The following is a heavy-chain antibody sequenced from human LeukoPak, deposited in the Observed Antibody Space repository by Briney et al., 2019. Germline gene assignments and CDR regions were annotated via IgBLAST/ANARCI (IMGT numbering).Heavy chain of an antibody. CDR1: GFTFSSYA. CDR3: AKDIVVVPAAIGAFDI. CDR2: ISGSGGST. Sequence: GGSLRLSCAASGFTFSSYAMSWVRQAPGKGLEWVSAISGSGGSTYYSDSVKGRFTISRDNSKNTLYLQMNSLRAEDTAVYYCAKDIVVVPAAIGAFDIWGQGTMVTVSS. D-gene: IGHD2-2*02. J-gene: IGHJ3*02. V-gene: IGHV3-23*01.